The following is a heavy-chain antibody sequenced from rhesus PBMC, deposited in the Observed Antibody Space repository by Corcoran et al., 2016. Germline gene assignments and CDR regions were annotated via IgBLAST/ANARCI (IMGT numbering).Heavy chain of an antibody. CDR2: INGNSGST. Sequence: QVQLQESGPGLVKPSETLSLTCAVSGGSFSSYWWSWIRQPPGKGLEWIGEINGNSGSTNYNPPLKVRCTISTDTSKNRFSLKLSSVTAADTAVYYCARVSGSWNDEYFEFWGQGALVTVSS. V-gene: IGHV4-80*01. CDR1: GGSFSSYW. J-gene: IGHJ1*01. D-gene: IGHD6-25*01. CDR3: ARVSGSWNDEYFEF.